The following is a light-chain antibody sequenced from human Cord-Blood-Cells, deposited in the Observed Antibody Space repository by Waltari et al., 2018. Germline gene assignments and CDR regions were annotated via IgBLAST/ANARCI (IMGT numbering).Light chain of an antibody. CDR2: RNN. CDR3: AAWDDSLNGYV. V-gene: IGLV1-44*01. CDR1: SSNIGRNT. Sequence: QSVLTQPPSASGTPGQRVTISCSGRSSNIGRNTVHWYQQLPGTAPKLLIYRNNQRPSGVPDRFSGSKSGTSASLAISGLQAEDEADYYCAAWDDSLNGYVFGTGTKVTVL. J-gene: IGLJ1*01.